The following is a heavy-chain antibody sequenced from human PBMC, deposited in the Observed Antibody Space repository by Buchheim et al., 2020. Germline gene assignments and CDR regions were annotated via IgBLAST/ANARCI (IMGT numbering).Heavy chain of an antibody. CDR3: AKDGSTSWWYLDY. CDR2: TSYDGSNE. J-gene: IGHJ4*02. D-gene: IGHD2/OR15-2a*01. V-gene: IGHV3-30*18. Sequence: QVQLVESGGGVVQPGRSLRLSCAVSGFTLSSYGMHWVRQAPGKGLEWVAVTSYDGSNEWYGDSVKGRFTISRDNSKNTLFLQMNNVRVEDTAVYYCAKDGSTSWWYLDYWGQGTL. CDR1: GFTLSSYG.